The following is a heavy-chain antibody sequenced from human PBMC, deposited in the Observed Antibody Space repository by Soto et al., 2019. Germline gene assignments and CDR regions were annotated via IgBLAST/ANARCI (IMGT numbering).Heavy chain of an antibody. D-gene: IGHD3-10*01. Sequence: EVQLVESGGGLVQPGGSLRLSCAASGFTFSSYSMNWVRQAPGKGLEWVSYISSSSSTIYYADSVKGRFTISRDTAKNSLYLQMNSLRDEDTAVYYCARVGELLWFGESLDYWGQGTLVTVSS. CDR3: ARVGELLWFGESLDY. V-gene: IGHV3-48*02. CDR1: GFTFSSYS. J-gene: IGHJ4*02. CDR2: ISSSSSTI.